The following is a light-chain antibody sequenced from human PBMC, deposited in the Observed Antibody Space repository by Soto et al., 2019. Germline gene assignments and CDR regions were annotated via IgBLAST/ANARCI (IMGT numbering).Light chain of an antibody. J-gene: IGKJ4*01. CDR3: QQYYSTPLT. CDR2: ATS. V-gene: IGKV3-20*01. Sequence: EIVLTQSPGTLSLSPGERATLSCRASQSVDSTYLAWYQQKPDQSPRLLIYATSTRAAGIPDRFSGSGSGTDFTLTISRLQAEDVAVYYCQQYYSTPLTFGGGTKVDIK. CDR1: QSVDSTY.